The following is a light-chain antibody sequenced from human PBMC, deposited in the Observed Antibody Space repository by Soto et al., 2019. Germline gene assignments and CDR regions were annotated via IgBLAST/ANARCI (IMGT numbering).Light chain of an antibody. J-gene: IGKJ2*01. CDR1: QSVTSSY. CDR2: GAS. CDR3: QQYGESPYT. Sequence: EIVLTQSPGTLSLSPGERATLSCWATQSVTSSYVAWYQQKPGQAPRLLIYGASSRASGIPDRFSGSGSGTDFTLTSSRLEPEDFAVYYCQQYGESPYTFGQSTKLEIK. V-gene: IGKV3-20*01.